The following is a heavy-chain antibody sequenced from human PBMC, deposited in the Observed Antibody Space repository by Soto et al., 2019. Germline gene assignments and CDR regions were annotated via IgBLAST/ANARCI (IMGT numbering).Heavy chain of an antibody. CDR3: STRGGGSYRYYYYGMDX. CDR2: INPNSGGT. Sequence: ASVKVSCKASGYTFTGYYMHWVRQAPGQGLEWMGWINPNSGGTNYAQKFQGRVTMTRDTSISTAYMELSRLRSDDTAVYYCSTRGGGSYRYYYYGMDXWGQGTTVTVS. D-gene: IGHD1-26*01. V-gene: IGHV1-2*02. CDR1: GYTFTGYY. J-gene: IGHJ6*02.